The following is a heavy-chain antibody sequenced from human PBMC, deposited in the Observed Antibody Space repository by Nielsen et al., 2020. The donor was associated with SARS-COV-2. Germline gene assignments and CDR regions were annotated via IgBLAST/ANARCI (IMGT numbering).Heavy chain of an antibody. J-gene: IGHJ4*02. CDR1: GFNFSTYW. D-gene: IGHD3-3*01. V-gene: IGHV3-7*03. CDR3: ARDGLRITIFGVVDYFDY. Sequence: GESLKISCAASGFNFSTYWMSWVRQAPGKGLEWVANINQDGSEKYYVDSVRGRFTISRDNTKNSLYLQMNSLRADDTAVYYCARDGLRITIFGVVDYFDYWGQGTLVTVSS. CDR2: INQDGSEK.